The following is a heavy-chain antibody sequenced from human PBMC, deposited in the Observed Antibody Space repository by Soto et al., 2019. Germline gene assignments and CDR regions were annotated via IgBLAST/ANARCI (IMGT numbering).Heavy chain of an antibody. CDR2: INPPDGST. Sequence: GASVKVACKASGSTFSDYYIHLVRQAPGHGLDWMGIINPPDGSTTYAQKFQGRVSITSDTSTSTVYMELSSLRSEDTAIYYCARYYDSSGPAFDYWGQGTLVTV. CDR1: GSTFSDYY. CDR3: ARYYDSSGPAFDY. D-gene: IGHD3-22*01. V-gene: IGHV1-46*01. J-gene: IGHJ4*02.